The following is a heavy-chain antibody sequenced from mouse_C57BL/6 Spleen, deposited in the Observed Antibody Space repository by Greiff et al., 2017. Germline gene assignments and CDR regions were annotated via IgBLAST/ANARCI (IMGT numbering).Heavy chain of an antibody. V-gene: IGHV1-82*01. Sequence: QVQLQQSGPELVKPGASVKISCKASGYAFSSSWMNWVKQRPGKGLEWIGRIYPGDGDTNYNGKFKGKATLTADRSSSTAYMQLSSLTSEDSAVYFCARESSHFDYWGQGTTLTVSS. CDR3: ARESSHFDY. D-gene: IGHD1-1*01. J-gene: IGHJ2*01. CDR1: GYAFSSSW. CDR2: IYPGDGDT.